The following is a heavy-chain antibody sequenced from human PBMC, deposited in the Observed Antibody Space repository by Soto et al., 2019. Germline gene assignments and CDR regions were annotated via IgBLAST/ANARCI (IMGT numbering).Heavy chain of an antibody. CDR2: LSGTGGST. J-gene: IGHJ6*04. CDR3: ARVEGFYDSSGYSRPQGKDV. Sequence: EVQLLESGGGLVQPGGSLRLSCAASGFTFSSYAMSWVRQASVKGLEWVSTLSGTGGSTYYADSVKGRFTISRDNCGDTVYLQKNSLTAGGTEVYYVARVEGFYDSSGYSRPQGKDVGGKGTTVTVSS. CDR1: GFTFSSYA. D-gene: IGHD3-22*01. V-gene: IGHV3-23*01.